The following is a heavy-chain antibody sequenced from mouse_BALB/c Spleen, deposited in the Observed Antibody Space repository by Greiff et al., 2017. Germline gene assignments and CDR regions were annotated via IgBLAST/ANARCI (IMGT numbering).Heavy chain of an antibody. CDR2: ISSGSSTI. J-gene: IGHJ3*01. CDR1: GFTFSSFG. Sequence: EVQLVESGGGLVQPGGSRKLSCAASGFTFSSFGMHWVRQAPEKGLEWVAYISSGSSTIYYADTVKGRFTISRDNPKNTLFLQMTSLRSEDTAMYYCAREAYWGQGTLVTVSA. V-gene: IGHV5-17*02. CDR3: AREAY.